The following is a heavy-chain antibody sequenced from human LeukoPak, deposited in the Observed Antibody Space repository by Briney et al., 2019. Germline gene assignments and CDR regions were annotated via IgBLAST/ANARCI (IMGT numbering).Heavy chain of an antibody. CDR2: IYYSGST. V-gene: IGHV4-59*08. J-gene: IGHJ5*02. CDR1: GGSISSYY. CDR3: ARLRWWPSWFDP. Sequence: SETLSLTCTVSGGSISSYYWSWIRQPPGKGLEWIGYIYYSGSTNYNPSLKSRVTISVDTSKNQFSLKLSSVTAADTAVYYCARLRWWPSWFDPWGQGTLITVSS. D-gene: IGHD2-15*01.